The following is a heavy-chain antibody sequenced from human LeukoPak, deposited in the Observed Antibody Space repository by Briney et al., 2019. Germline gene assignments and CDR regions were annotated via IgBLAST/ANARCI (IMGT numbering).Heavy chain of an antibody. D-gene: IGHD3-22*01. Sequence: GGSLRLSCATSGFTVSSNYMSWVRQAPGKGLEWVSVIYSGGSTYYADSVKGRFTISRDNSKNTLYLQMNSLRAEDTAVYHCARVFDSSGYFDYWGQGTLVTVSS. J-gene: IGHJ4*02. CDR3: ARVFDSSGYFDY. V-gene: IGHV3-66*01. CDR2: IYSGGST. CDR1: GFTVSSNY.